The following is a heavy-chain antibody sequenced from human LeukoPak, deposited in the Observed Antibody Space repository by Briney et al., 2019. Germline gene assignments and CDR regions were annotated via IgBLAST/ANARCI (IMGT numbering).Heavy chain of an antibody. CDR2: IKQDGSEK. CDR1: GFTFSSYW. V-gene: IGHV3-7*01. J-gene: IGHJ6*02. CDR3: AREAYPPPGAYYYYGMDV. D-gene: IGHD2-2*01. Sequence: GGSLTLSCAASGFTFSSYWMHWVRHAPGKGLEWVANIKQDGSEKAYVDSVKGRFTISRDNAKNSLYLQLNSLRAEDTAVYYCAREAYPPPGAYYYYGMDVWGQGTTVTVSS.